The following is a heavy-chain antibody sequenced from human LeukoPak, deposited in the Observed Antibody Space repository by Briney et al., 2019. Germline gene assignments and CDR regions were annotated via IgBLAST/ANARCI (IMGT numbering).Heavy chain of an antibody. CDR2: ISSSGSTI. J-gene: IGHJ5*02. Sequence: GGSLRLSCAASGGYTFRRYDLNWVRQAPGKGLEWVSYISSSGSTIYYADSVKGRFTISRNNAKNSLYLQMNSLRAEDTAVYYCAREYSSGYSPWGQGTLVTVSS. V-gene: IGHV3-48*03. D-gene: IGHD3-22*01. CDR1: GGYTFRRYD. CDR3: AREYSSGYSP.